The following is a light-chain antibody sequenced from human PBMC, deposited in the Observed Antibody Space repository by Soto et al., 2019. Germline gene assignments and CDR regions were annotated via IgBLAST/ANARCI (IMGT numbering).Light chain of an antibody. V-gene: IGLV2-14*01. CDR2: DVS. J-gene: IGLJ1*01. Sequence: SVLAQPASVSGAPGHSIAISCTGTSSDVGGYSYVSWYQQQPGKAPKLVISDVSNRPSGVSDRFSGSKSGNTASLTISGLQTEDEADYYCASYTTSSTYVFGTGPQVTVL. CDR1: SSDVGGYSY. CDR3: ASYTTSSTYV.